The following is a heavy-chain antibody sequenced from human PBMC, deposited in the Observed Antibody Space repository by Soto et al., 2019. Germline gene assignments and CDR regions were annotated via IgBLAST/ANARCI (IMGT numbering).Heavy chain of an antibody. D-gene: IGHD3-22*01. V-gene: IGHV3-11*01. CDR2: ISSSGSTM. Sequence: GGSLRLSCAASEFTFSDYYISWIRQAPGMGLEWVAYISSSGSTMYYADSVRGRFTISRDNAKNSLYLQMNSLRADDTAVYYCARNYYDSSGYYSYYFDSWGQGTLVTVSS. CDR3: ARNYYDSSGYYSYYFDS. CDR1: EFTFSDYY. J-gene: IGHJ4*02.